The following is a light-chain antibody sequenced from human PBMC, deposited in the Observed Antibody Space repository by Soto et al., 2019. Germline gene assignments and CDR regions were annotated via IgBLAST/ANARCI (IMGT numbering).Light chain of an antibody. J-gene: IGKJ3*01. V-gene: IGKV3-20*01. Sequence: EIVLTQSPGTLSLSPGERATLSCRARQSISSTYLAWYQKKPGQAPRLLLYGAFNRATGIPDRFSGSGSGTDFNLTISRLEPEDCAYYYYQQDGSSSFAFGPGTKVEIK. CDR3: QQDGSSSFA. CDR2: GAF. CDR1: QSISSTY.